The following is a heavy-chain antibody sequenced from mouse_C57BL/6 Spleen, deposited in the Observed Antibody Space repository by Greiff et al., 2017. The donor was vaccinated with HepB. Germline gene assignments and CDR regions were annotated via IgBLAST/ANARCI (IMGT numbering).Heavy chain of an antibody. V-gene: IGHV14-4*01. CDR1: GFNIKDDY. CDR2: IDPENGDT. CDR3: TTDYAMDY. J-gene: IGHJ4*01. Sequence: EVQLQQSGAELVRPGASVKLSCTASGFNIKDDYMHWVKQRPEQGLEWIGWIDPENGDTEYASKFQGKATITADTSSNTAYLQLSSLTSEDTAVYYCTTDYAMDYWGQRTSVTVSS.